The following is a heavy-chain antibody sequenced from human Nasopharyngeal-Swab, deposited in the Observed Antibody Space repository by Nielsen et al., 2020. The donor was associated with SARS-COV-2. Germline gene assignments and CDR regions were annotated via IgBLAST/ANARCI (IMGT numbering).Heavy chain of an antibody. Sequence: GESLKISCAASGFSFSTYWVTWVRQAPGKGLEWVANIKQDGSEKYYVDPVKGRFTVSRDNPKNLLYLQVNSLRAEDTAVYYCARQGVFVPAYFHQYYMDVWGKGTTVTVSS. J-gene: IGHJ6*03. CDR1: GFSFSTYW. V-gene: IGHV3-7*03. CDR2: IKQDGSEK. CDR3: ARQGVFVPAYFHQYYMDV. D-gene: IGHD3-16*02.